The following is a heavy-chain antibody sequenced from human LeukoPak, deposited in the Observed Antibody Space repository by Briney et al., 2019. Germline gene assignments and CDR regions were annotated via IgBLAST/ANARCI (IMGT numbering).Heavy chain of an antibody. CDR3: ARLPSPYYYGSGRFYYGLDV. D-gene: IGHD3-10*01. J-gene: IGHJ6*02. Sequence: SETLSLTCTVSGGSISSYYWSWIRQPPGKGLEWIGEINHSGSTNYNPSLKSRVTISVDTSKNQFSLKLSSVTAADTAVYYCARLPSPYYYGSGRFYYGLDVWGQGTTVTVSS. V-gene: IGHV4-34*01. CDR1: GGSISSYY. CDR2: INHSGST.